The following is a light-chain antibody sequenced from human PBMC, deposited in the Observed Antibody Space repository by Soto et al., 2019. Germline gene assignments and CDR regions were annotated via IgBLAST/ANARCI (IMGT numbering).Light chain of an antibody. CDR3: QQYDTRPTMT. CDR1: QDIDNY. J-gene: IGKJ5*01. V-gene: IGKV1-33*01. CDR2: AAS. Sequence: IQLTQSPSSLSASVGESVNITFLASQDIDNYLNWYQHRPGEAPKLLIYAASYLETGVPARFSGSGSGTDFSFTITSLQPEDSATYYCQQYDTRPTMTFGQGTRLEIK.